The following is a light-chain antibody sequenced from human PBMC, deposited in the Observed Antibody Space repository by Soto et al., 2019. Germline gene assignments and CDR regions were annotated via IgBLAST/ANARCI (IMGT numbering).Light chain of an antibody. CDR3: ETWDSNTKV. CDR2: LEGSGSY. J-gene: IGLJ3*02. Sequence: QSVLTQSSSASASLGSSVKLTCTLSSGHSSYIIAWHQQQPGKATRYLMKLEGSGSYNKGSGVPDRFSGSSSGADRYLTISNLHSEDEADYYSETWDSNTKVFGGGTKLTVL. V-gene: IGLV4-60*03. CDR1: SGHSSYI.